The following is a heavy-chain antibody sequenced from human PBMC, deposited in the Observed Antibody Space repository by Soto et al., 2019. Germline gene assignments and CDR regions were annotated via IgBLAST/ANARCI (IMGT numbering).Heavy chain of an antibody. V-gene: IGHV3-72*01. CDR3: ARIYSSTWYGSFFDY. Sequence: GGSLRLSCAASGFTLRNYWMHWVRQAAGKGLEWVGRTRDKDHSYTTQYAASVKGRFTISRDDSKNSLYLQMNSLKTEDTAVYYCARIYSSTWYGSFFDYCGQGTLVTVS. CDR1: GFTLRNYW. D-gene: IGHD6-13*01. CDR2: TRDKDHSYTT. J-gene: IGHJ4*02.